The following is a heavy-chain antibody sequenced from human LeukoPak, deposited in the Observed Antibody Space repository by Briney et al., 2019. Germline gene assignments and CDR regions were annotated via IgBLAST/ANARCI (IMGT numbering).Heavy chain of an antibody. CDR3: ARDSPYSDSFAFDY. Sequence: GGSLRLSCAASGFTFSSYEMNWVRQAPGKGLEWVANINLDGSEKYYVDSVKGRYTISRDNAKNSLYLQMRSLRAEDTAIYYCARDSPYSDSFAFDYWGQGTLVTVSS. V-gene: IGHV3-7*01. D-gene: IGHD1-26*01. CDR2: INLDGSEK. J-gene: IGHJ4*02. CDR1: GFTFSSYE.